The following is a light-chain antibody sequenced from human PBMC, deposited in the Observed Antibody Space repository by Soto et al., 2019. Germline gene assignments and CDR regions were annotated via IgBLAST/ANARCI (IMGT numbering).Light chain of an antibody. J-gene: IGKJ4*01. CDR1: QSVSSSY. Sequence: EIVLTQSPGTLSLSPGERATLSCRASQSVSSSYLAWYQKKPGQAPRLLIYGASSRATGIPDRFSGRGSGTDFSLTISRLEPEGFAVYYCQQYGDSPTFGGGTKVEIK. V-gene: IGKV3-20*01. CDR2: GAS. CDR3: QQYGDSPT.